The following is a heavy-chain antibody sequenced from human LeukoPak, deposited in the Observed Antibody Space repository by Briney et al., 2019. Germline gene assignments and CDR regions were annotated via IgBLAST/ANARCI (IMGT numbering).Heavy chain of an antibody. V-gene: IGHV3-53*01. CDR1: GFTVSSSY. D-gene: IGHD6-19*01. CDR3: ARDRSAVARAYDI. CDR2: IYSDVST. Sequence: EPGGSLRLSCAASGFTVSSSYMSWVRQAPGKGLEWVSVIYSDVSTYYTDSVKGRFTISRDNSKNTVFLQMNSLRAEDTAVYYCARDRSAVARAYDIWGQGTMVTVSS. J-gene: IGHJ3*02.